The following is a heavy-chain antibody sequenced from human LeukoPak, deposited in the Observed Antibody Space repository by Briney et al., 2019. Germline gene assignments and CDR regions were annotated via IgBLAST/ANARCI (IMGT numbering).Heavy chain of an antibody. CDR2: IYSNGNT. CDR3: ARVRNVNSVAGTVDY. D-gene: IGHD6-19*01. V-gene: IGHV3-53*01. J-gene: IGHJ4*02. CDR1: GFSVSNY. Sequence: GGSLRLSCEASGFSVSNYMSWVRQAPGKGLEWVSVIYSNGNTYYADSVKGRFTISRDNSKNTLYLQMNSLRAEDTAVYYCARVRNVNSVAGTVDYWGQGTLVTVSP.